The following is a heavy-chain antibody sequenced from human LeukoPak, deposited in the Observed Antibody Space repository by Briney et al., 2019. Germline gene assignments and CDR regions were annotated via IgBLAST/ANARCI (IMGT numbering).Heavy chain of an antibody. Sequence: ASVKVSCKVSGYTLTELSMHWVRQAPGKGLEWMGGFDPEDGETIYAQKFQGRVTMTEDTSTDTAYMELSSLRSEDTAVYYCVTSRYCSGGSCYSYFGVDYWGQGTLVTVSS. D-gene: IGHD2-15*01. CDR1: GYTLTELS. CDR2: FDPEDGET. J-gene: IGHJ4*02. V-gene: IGHV1-24*01. CDR3: VTSRYCSGGSCYSYFGVDY.